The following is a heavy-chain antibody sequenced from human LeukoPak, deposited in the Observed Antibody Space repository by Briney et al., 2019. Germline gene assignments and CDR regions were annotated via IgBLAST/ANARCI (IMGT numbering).Heavy chain of an antibody. CDR1: GGSFSGYY. Sequence: SETLSLTCAVYGGSFSGYYWSWIRQPPGKGLEWIGEINHSGSTNYNPSLKSRVPISVDTSKNQFSLKLSSVTAADTAVYYCARRTYGSGSYRFYYYYYYMDVWGKGTTVTISS. CDR2: INHSGST. V-gene: IGHV4-34*01. CDR3: ARRTYGSGSYRFYYYYYYMDV. J-gene: IGHJ6*03. D-gene: IGHD3-10*01.